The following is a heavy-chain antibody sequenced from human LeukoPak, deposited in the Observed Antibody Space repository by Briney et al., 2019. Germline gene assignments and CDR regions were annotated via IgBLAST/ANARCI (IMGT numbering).Heavy chain of an antibody. CDR1: GFTFDDYA. CDR3: AKGPAAAGTFWFDP. Sequence: GGSQRLSCAASGFTFDDYAMHWVRHAPGKGLEWVSGISWNSGSIGYADSVKGRFTVSRDNAKNSLYLQMNSLRAEDTALYYCAKGPAAAGTFWFDPWGQGTLVTVSS. V-gene: IGHV3-9*01. J-gene: IGHJ5*02. CDR2: ISWNSGSI. D-gene: IGHD6-13*01.